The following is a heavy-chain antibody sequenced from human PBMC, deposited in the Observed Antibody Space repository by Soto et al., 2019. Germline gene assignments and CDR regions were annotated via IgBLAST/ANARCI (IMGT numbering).Heavy chain of an antibody. CDR3: ARDGDRIAVAGIHFDY. CDR2: INPSGGST. J-gene: IGHJ4*02. CDR1: GYTFTSYY. Sequence: ASVKVSCKASGYTFTSYYMHWVRQAPGQGLEWMGIINPSGGSTSYAQKFQGRVTMTRDTSTSTVYMELSSLRSEDTAVYYCARDGDRIAVAGIHFDYWGQGTLVTVSS. V-gene: IGHV1-46*01. D-gene: IGHD6-19*01.